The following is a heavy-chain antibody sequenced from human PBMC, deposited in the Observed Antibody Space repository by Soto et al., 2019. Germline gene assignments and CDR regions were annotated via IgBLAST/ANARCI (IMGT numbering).Heavy chain of an antibody. D-gene: IGHD2-21*02. V-gene: IGHV1-8*01. CDR2: MNPNSGNT. CDR1: GYTFTTYD. Sequence: GGSVKVSCKASGYTFTTYDIYWVRQATGQGLEWMGWMNPNSGNTGYAQKFQGRVTMPRNTSISTAYMELSSLRSDDTAVYYCARRTTAWSAADYWGQGTLVTVSS. J-gene: IGHJ4*01. CDR3: ARRTTAWSAADY.